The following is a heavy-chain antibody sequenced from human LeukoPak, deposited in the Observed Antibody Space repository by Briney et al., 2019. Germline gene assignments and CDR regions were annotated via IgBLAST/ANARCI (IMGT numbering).Heavy chain of an antibody. CDR2: ISSSSSYI. CDR1: GFTFSSYS. Sequence: GGSLRLSCTASGFTFSSYSMNWVRQAPGKGLEWVSSISSSSSYIYYADSVKGRFTISRDNAKNSLYLQMNSLRAEDTAVYYCARDSYDFWSGQNWFDPWGQGTLVTVSS. J-gene: IGHJ5*02. CDR3: ARDSYDFWSGQNWFDP. V-gene: IGHV3-21*01. D-gene: IGHD3-3*01.